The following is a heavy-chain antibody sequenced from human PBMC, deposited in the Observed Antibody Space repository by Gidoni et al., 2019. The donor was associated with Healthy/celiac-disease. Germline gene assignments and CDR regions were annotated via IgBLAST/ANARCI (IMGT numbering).Heavy chain of an antibody. V-gene: IGHV3-23*01. CDR1: GFTFSSDA. J-gene: IGHJ4*02. D-gene: IGHD2-8*01. CDR2: ISGSGGST. CDR3: AKVGDIVLMVYA. Sequence: EVQLLESGGVLVQPGGSLRLSCAAPGFTFSSDAMSWVRQAPGKGLEWVSAISGSGGSTYYADSVKGRFTISRDNSKNTLYLQMNSLRAEDTAVYYCAKVGDIVLMVYAWGQGTLVTVSS.